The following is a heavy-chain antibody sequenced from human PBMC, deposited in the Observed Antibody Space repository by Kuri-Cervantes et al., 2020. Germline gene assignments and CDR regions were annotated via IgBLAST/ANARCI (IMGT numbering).Heavy chain of an antibody. CDR1: GFTFSSCA. D-gene: IGHD2-21*02. V-gene: IGHV3-33*08. CDR3: ARQAYCGGDCYSPVGYFQH. Sequence: GGSLRLSCAASGFTFSSCAMHWVRQAPGKGLEWVAVIWYDGSNKYYADSVKGRFTISRDNSKNTLYLQMNSLRAEDTAVYYCARQAYCGGDCYSPVGYFQHWGQGTLVTVSS. J-gene: IGHJ1*01. CDR2: IWYDGSNK.